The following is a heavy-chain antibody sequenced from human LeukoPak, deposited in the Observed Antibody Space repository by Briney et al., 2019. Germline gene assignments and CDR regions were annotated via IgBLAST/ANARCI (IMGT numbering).Heavy chain of an antibody. J-gene: IGHJ2*01. D-gene: IGHD5-18*01. CDR1: VFTLSNSG. CDR3: AKDAGYSYGTQTTPWYFDL. CDR2: ISYDGSNK. Sequence: GGSLRLSCAAPVFTLSNSGMHWVREAPGERLEWVAAISYDGSNKSYADSVEGRFAMYRDNSKYRLYSQMNSLRQEDTAVYYCAKDAGYSYGTQTTPWYFDLWGRGTLVTVSS. V-gene: IGHV3-30*18.